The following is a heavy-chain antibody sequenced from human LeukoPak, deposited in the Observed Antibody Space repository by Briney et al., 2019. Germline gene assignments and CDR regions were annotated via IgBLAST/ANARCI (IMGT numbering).Heavy chain of an antibody. V-gene: IGHV3-53*04. CDR1: GFPFQNAW. D-gene: IGHD3-10*01. J-gene: IGHJ4*02. CDR3: ASHPFGVHYFDY. Sequence: TGGSLRLSCGASGFPFQNAWMSWVRQAPGKGLEWVSVIYSGGSTYYADSVKGRFTISRHNSKNTLYLQMNSLRAEDTAVYYCASHPFGVHYFDYWGQGTLVTVSS. CDR2: IYSGGST.